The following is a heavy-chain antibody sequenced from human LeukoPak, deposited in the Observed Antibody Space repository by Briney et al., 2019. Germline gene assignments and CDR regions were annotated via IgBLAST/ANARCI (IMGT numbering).Heavy chain of an antibody. CDR2: IKQDGSVK. J-gene: IGHJ2*01. V-gene: IGHV3-7*01. CDR1: TFTFRSYW. Sequence: GGSLRLSCAATTFTFRSYWMTWVRQAPGKGLEWVANIKQDGSVKYYVDSVRGRFTSSRDNAKNSLYLQMNRLRVADTSVYYCARGYWNFGLWGRGTQVTVSS. CDR3: ARGYWNFGL.